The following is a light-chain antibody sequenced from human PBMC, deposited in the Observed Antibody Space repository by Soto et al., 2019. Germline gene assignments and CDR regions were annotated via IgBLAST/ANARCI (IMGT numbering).Light chain of an antibody. J-gene: IGKJ2*01. Sequence: DIVMTQSPDSLAVSLGERATINCKSSQSGLYSSNNKNYLAWYQQKPGQPPKLLIYWASTRESGVPDRFSGSGSGTDFTLTTRSLQAEDVAVYYCQQYYSTPYTFGHGTKLEIK. CDR3: QQYYSTPYT. CDR2: WAS. V-gene: IGKV4-1*01. CDR1: QSGLYSSNNKNY.